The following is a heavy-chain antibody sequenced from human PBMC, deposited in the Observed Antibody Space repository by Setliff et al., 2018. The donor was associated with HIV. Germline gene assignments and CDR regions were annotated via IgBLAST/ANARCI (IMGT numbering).Heavy chain of an antibody. CDR3: ASRVYYYDSSGYLREEGFDP. CDR1: GGSISSSSYY. V-gene: IGHV4-39*01. CDR2: IYYSGST. Sequence: ETLSLTCTVSGGSISSSSYYWGWIRQPPGKGLEWIGSIYYSGSTYYNPSLKSRVTISVDTSKNQFSLKLSSVTAADAAVYYCASRVYYYDSSGYLREEGFDPWGQGTLVTVSS. J-gene: IGHJ5*02. D-gene: IGHD3-22*01.